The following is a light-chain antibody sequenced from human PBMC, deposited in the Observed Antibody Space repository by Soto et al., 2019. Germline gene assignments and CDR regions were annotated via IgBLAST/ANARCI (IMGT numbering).Light chain of an antibody. CDR1: RSYVGADDY. CDR2: EVS. V-gene: IGLV2-14*03. Sequence: QSLLTQPGTVSGSPVQSLTISCTGTRSYVGADDYVSWYQQHPDKAPKLMMYEVSNRPSGVSNRFSGSKSVNTATLTISGLQADDEADYYCSSYTSSSTRVFGTGTKVTVL. CDR3: SSYTSSSTRV. J-gene: IGLJ1*01.